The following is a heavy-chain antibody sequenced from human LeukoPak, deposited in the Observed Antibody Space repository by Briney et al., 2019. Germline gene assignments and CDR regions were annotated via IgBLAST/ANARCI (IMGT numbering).Heavy chain of an antibody. D-gene: IGHD3-3*01. CDR3: ARVGYYDFWSGSAPDAFDI. V-gene: IGHV4-38-2*02. J-gene: IGHJ3*02. CDR2: IYHSGST. CDR1: GYSISSGYY. Sequence: SETLSLTCTVSGYSISSGYYWGWIRQPPGKGLEWIGSIYHSGSTYYNPSLKSRVTISVDTSKNQFSLKLSSVTAADTAVYYCARVGYYDFWSGSAPDAFDIWGQGTMVTVSS.